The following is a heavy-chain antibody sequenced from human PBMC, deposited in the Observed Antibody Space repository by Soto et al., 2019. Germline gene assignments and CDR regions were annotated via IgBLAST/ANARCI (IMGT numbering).Heavy chain of an antibody. Sequence: PGGSLRLSCAASGFTFSAYAFHWVRQAPGKGLEWLSVISYDGRETHYADSVEGRFIISRDSSKKTAYLQMNSLRGDDTAVYFCATDPVAVTGSFIDSWGQGTLV. CDR3: ATDPVAVTGSFIDS. D-gene: IGHD2-21*02. CDR2: ISYDGRET. V-gene: IGHV3-30-3*01. CDR1: GFTFSAYA. J-gene: IGHJ4*02.